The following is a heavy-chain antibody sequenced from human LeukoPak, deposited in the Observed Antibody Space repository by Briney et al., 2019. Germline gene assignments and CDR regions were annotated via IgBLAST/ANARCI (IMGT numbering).Heavy chain of an antibody. CDR1: GFTFDDYG. D-gene: IGHD6-19*01. CDR2: INWNGGST. CDR3: ASQHPTGYSSGWYRHYYGMDV. J-gene: IGHJ6*02. Sequence: PGGSLRLSCAASGFTFDDYGMSWVRQAPGKGLEWVSGINWNGGSTGYADSVKGRFTISRDNSKNTLYLQMNSLRAEDTAVYYCASQHPTGYSSGWYRHYYGMDVWGQGTTVTVSS. V-gene: IGHV3-20*04.